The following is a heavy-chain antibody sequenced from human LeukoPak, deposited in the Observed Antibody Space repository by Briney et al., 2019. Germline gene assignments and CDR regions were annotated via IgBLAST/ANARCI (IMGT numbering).Heavy chain of an antibody. D-gene: IGHD3-3*01. J-gene: IGHJ4*02. Sequence: GGSLRLSCAASGFTFSSYAMSWVRQAPGKGLEWVSAISGSGGSTYYADSPKGGFTISRDNSKNTLYLQMNSLRAEDTAVYYCSSRRMTIFGVARAFDYWGQGTLVTVSS. CDR2: ISGSGGST. V-gene: IGHV3-23*01. CDR1: GFTFSSYA. CDR3: SSRRMTIFGVARAFDY.